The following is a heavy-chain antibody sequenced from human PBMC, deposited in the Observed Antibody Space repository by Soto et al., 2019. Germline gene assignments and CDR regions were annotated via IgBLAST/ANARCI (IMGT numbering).Heavy chain of an antibody. V-gene: IGHV4-39*01. Sequence: QLQLQESGPGLVKPSETLSLTCTVSGGSISGSSYYWGWIRQPPGKGLEWIGSIYYSGSTYYNPSLKSRVTISVDTSKNQFSLKLSSVTAADTAVYYCVGYGDYEGLGYFDYWGQGTLVTVSS. CDR3: VGYGDYEGLGYFDY. D-gene: IGHD4-17*01. CDR1: GGSISGSSYY. CDR2: IYYSGST. J-gene: IGHJ4*02.